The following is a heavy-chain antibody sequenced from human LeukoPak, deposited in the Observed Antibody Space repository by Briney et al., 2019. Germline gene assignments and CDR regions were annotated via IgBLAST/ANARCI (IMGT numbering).Heavy chain of an antibody. V-gene: IGHV3-74*01. CDR3: VRDNRSYNFDY. CDR1: GFPFSRYW. D-gene: IGHD1-26*01. CDR2: IRSDGSTT. Sequence: GGSLRLSFAASGFPFSRYWVHWVRQAPGKGLVWVSCIRSDGSTTSIADSAKGRFTISRDNAKNTVYLQMNSLRAEDTAVYYCVRDNRSYNFDYWGQGTLVTVSS. J-gene: IGHJ4*02.